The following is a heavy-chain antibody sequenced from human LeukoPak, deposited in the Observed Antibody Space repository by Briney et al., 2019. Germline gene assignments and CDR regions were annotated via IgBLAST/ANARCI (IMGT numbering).Heavy chain of an antibody. Sequence: SETLSLTCTVSGGSISSYYWNWIRQPPGKGLEWIGYIYYSGSINYNPSLKSRVTISVDTSKNQFSLKLSSVTAADTAVYYCARQAYLVAFDIWGQGTMVTVSS. CDR1: GGSISSYY. V-gene: IGHV4-59*08. CDR3: ARQAYLVAFDI. J-gene: IGHJ3*02. D-gene: IGHD3-3*02. CDR2: IYYSGSI.